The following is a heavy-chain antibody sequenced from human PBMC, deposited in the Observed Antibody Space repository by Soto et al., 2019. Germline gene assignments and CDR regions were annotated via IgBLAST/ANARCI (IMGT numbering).Heavy chain of an antibody. D-gene: IGHD6-13*01. CDR2: ISYDGSNK. CDR1: GFTFSSYG. Sequence: PGGSLRLSCAASGFTFSSYGMHWVRQAPGKGLEWVAVISYDGSNKYYADSVKGRFTISRDNSKNTLYLQMNSLRAEDTAVYYCAKDLTSSSQADYWGQGTLVTVSS. V-gene: IGHV3-30*18. CDR3: AKDLTSSSQADY. J-gene: IGHJ4*02.